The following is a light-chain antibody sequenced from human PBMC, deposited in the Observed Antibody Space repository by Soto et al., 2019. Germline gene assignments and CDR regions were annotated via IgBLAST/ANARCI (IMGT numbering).Light chain of an antibody. J-gene: IGKJ1*01. CDR1: QSISSW. CDR3: QQYNSYPRT. V-gene: IGKV1-5*03. Sequence: DIQMTQSPSTLSASVGDRVTITCRASQSISSWLGWYQQKPGKAPKLLIYKASSLESGVPSRFSGSGSGTECTLTISSLQPDDFATYYCQQYNSYPRTFGQGTTVEIK. CDR2: KAS.